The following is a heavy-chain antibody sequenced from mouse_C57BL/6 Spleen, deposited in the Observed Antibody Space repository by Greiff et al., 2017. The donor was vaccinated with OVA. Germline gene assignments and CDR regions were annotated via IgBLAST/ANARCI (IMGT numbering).Heavy chain of an antibody. D-gene: IGHD2-3*01. CDR2: IDPEDGET. CDR1: GFNITDYY. Sequence: VQLQQSGAELVRPGASVKLSCTASGFNITDYYMHWVKQRPEQGLEWIGRIDPEDGETKYAPKFQGKATITADTSSNTAYMQLSSLTSEDTAVYYCASDGYYEGNSFYDFDDWGTGTTVTVSS. J-gene: IGHJ1*03. CDR3: ASDGYYEGNSFYDFDD. V-gene: IGHV14-2*01.